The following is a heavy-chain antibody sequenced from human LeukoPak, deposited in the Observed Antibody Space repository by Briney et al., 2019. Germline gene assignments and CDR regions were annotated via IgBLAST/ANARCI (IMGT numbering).Heavy chain of an antibody. CDR1: GFTFSDYS. CDR3: ARDDSGSFNGASEI. CDR2: ISSSRTTI. V-gene: IGHV3-48*01. D-gene: IGHD1-26*01. J-gene: IGHJ3*02. Sequence: GGSLRLSCAASGFTFSDYSMNWVRQAPGKGLEWLSYISSSRTTIYYADSVKGRFTISRDNAKNSLYLQLNSLRAEDTAVYYCARDDSGSFNGASEIWGQGTMVTVSS.